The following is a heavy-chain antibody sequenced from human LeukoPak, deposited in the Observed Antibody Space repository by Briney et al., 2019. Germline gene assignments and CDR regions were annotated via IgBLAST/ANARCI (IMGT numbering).Heavy chain of an antibody. V-gene: IGHV1-69*05. CDR1: ACTFSSYA. Sequence: SVKVSCKASACTFSSYAISWVRQAPGQGLEWMGGIIPIFGTANYAQKFQGRVTITTDESTSTAYMELSSLRSEDTAVYYCARGAATDYDYVWGSYRYSHWFDPWGQGTLVTVSS. CDR2: IIPIFGTA. J-gene: IGHJ5*02. D-gene: IGHD3-16*02. CDR3: ARGAATDYDYVWGSYRYSHWFDP.